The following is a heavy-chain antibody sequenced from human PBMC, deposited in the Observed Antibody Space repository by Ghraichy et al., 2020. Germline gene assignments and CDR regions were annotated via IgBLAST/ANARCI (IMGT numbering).Heavy chain of an antibody. D-gene: IGHD6-19*01. Sequence: GGSLRLSCAASGFTFSSYSMSWVRQAPGKGLEWVANIKEDGSEKYYVDSVKGRFTISRDNAKNSLYLQMNSLRAEDTAVYYCARDVGRGWHHYGMDVWGQGTTVTVSS. CDR1: GFTFSSYS. J-gene: IGHJ6*02. CDR3: ARDVGRGWHHYGMDV. CDR2: IKEDGSEK. V-gene: IGHV3-7*01.